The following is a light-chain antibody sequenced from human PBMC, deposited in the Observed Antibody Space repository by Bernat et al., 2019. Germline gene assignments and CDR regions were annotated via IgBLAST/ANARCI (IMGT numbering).Light chain of an antibody. V-gene: IGLV3-21*03. J-gene: IGLJ3*02. CDR3: KVWDSSSDHVV. CDR2: DDS. CDR1: NIGEKS. Sequence: SSVLTQPPSVSVAPGKTARITCGGNNIGEKSVNWYQQRPGQAPVLVVHDDSDRPSGIPERFSGSNSGNTATLTISRVEVGDEADYYCKVWDSSSDHVVFGGGTELTVL.